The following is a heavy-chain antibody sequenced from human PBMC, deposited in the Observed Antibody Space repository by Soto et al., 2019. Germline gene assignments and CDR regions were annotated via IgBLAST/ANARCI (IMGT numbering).Heavy chain of an antibody. CDR2: IYHSGST. Sequence: QLXLQESGSGLVKPSQTLSLTCAVSGGSISSGGYSWSWIRQPPGKGLEWIGYIYHSGSTYYNPSLTSRVTISVDRSKNQFSLKLSSVTAADTAVYYCARVPGLWGRGTLVTVSS. CDR3: ARVPGL. CDR1: GGSISSGGYS. V-gene: IGHV4-30-2*01. J-gene: IGHJ2*01.